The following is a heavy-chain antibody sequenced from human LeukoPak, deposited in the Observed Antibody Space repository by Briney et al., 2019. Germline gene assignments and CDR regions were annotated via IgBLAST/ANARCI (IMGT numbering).Heavy chain of an antibody. J-gene: IGHJ6*03. V-gene: IGHV1-18*01. CDR3: ARGPGIQLWRFDYYYMDV. Sequence: ASVTVSFKASVYTFTIYGISWVRQAPPQGLERMGWISTYNCNTNLAQQLHRTVTMTTDTSTSTLYTEPRSLTSDDNSVCYCARGPGIQLWRFDYYYMDVWGKGTTVTVSS. CDR2: ISTYNCNT. CDR1: VYTFTIYG. D-gene: IGHD5-18*01.